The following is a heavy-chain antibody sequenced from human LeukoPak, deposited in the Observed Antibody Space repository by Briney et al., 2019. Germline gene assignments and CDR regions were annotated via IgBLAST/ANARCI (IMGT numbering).Heavy chain of an antibody. CDR2: ISSSGSTI. Sequence: HPGGYLTRSCAAAGCTFSSYEMKWVGQAPGKGLEWVSYISSSGSTIYYADSVKGRFTISRDNAKNSLYLQMNSLRAEDTAVYYCARDLDGMDVWGQGTTVTVSS. CDR3: ARDLDGMDV. J-gene: IGHJ6*02. CDR1: GCTFSSYE. V-gene: IGHV3-48*03.